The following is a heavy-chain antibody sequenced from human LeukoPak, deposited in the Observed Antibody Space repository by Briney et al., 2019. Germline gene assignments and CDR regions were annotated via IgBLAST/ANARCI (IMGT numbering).Heavy chain of an antibody. D-gene: IGHD6-13*01. CDR3: ARGVVAAAGRTFDF. J-gene: IGHJ4*02. CDR1: GDSFSYFY. CDR2: IYNSGST. V-gene: IGHV4-59*01. Sequence: PSETLSLTCTVSGDSFSYFYWSWIRQPPGKGLEWIGYIYNSGSTNYNPSLKSRVTISLDTSKNQFPLKLSSVTAADTAVYYCARGVVAAAGRTFDFWGQGTLVTVSS.